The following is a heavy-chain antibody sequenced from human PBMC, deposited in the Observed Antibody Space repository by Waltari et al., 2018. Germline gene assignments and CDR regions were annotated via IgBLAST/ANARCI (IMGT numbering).Heavy chain of an antibody. D-gene: IGHD3-3*01. CDR3: ARAILRFLKPIDS. CDR1: GYTLTDYY. V-gene: IGHV1-2*02. Sequence: QVQLVQSGAEMRKPGTSVKVSCRTSGYTLTDYYIHWLRQAPGQGLEWMGWVNPSTGGTNYAQKFRDRVAMTRHKSINTASMELNRLRLDDTAVYFCARAILRFLKPIDSWGQGTLVTVSS. CDR2: VNPSTGGT. J-gene: IGHJ4*02.